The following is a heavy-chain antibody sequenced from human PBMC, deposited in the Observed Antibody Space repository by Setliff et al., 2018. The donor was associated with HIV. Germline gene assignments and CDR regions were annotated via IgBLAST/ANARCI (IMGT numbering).Heavy chain of an antibody. CDR1: GGSFSNYY. CDR3: ARYVAYDEDDFDI. Sequence: SETLSLTCAVYGGSFSNYYWSWIRQPPGKGLEWIGEINYSGSTKYNPSLKSRVTMSVDTSKDQFSLKLNSVTAADTAVYYCARYVAYDEDDFDIWGQGTMVTVSS. J-gene: IGHJ3*02. D-gene: IGHD3-16*01. V-gene: IGHV4-34*01. CDR2: INYSGST.